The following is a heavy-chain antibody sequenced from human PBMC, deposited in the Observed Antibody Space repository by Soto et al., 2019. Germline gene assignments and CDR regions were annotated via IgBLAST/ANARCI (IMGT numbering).Heavy chain of an antibody. D-gene: IGHD3-22*01. Sequence: SETLSLTCTVSGGSISSGDYYWSWIRQPPGKGLEWIGYIYYSGSTYYNPSLKSRVTISVDTSKNQFSLKLSSVTAADTAGYYCARDQSYYDSSGYGMDVWGQGTTVTVSS. CDR1: GGSISSGDYY. J-gene: IGHJ6*02. CDR3: ARDQSYYDSSGYGMDV. CDR2: IYYSGST. V-gene: IGHV4-30-4*01.